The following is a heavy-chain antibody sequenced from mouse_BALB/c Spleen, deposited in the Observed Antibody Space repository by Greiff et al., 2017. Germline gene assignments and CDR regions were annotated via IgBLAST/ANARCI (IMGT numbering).Heavy chain of an antibody. V-gene: IGHV1-14*01. J-gene: IGHJ4*01. Sequence: VQLQQSGPELVKPGASVKMSCKASGYTFTSYVMHWVKQKPGQGLEWIGYINPYNDGTKYNEKFKGKATLTSDKSSSTAYMELSSLTSEDSAVYYCARDGNYEGDYYAMDYWGQGTSVTVSS. CDR2: INPYNDGT. CDR3: ARDGNYEGDYYAMDY. D-gene: IGHD2-1*01. CDR1: GYTFTSYV.